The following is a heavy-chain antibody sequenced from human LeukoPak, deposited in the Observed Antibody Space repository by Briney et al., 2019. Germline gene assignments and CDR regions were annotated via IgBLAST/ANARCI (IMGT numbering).Heavy chain of an antibody. CDR1: GGTFSSYA. J-gene: IGHJ6*03. Sequence: GASVKVSCKASGGTFSSYAISWVRQAPGQGLEWMGGIIPIFGTANYAQKFQGRVTITADKSTSTAYMELSSLRSEDTAVYYCARVDDPYYYYMDVWGKGTTVTVSS. CDR2: IIPIFGTA. CDR3: ARVDDPYYYYMDV. V-gene: IGHV1-69*06. D-gene: IGHD3-3*01.